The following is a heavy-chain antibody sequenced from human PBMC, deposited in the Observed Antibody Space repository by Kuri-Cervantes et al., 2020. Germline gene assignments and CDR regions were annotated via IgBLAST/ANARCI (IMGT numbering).Heavy chain of an antibody. CDR3: ARGRVYRFVDY. Sequence: GESLKISCAASGSTFSSYALHWVRQAPGKGQEWVSVIYSGGSTYYADSVKGRFTISRDNSKNTLCLQMDSLRAEDTAVYYCARGRVYRFVDYWGQGTLVTVSS. J-gene: IGHJ4*02. D-gene: IGHD6-13*01. CDR1: GSTFSSYA. V-gene: IGHV3-53*01. CDR2: IYSGGST.